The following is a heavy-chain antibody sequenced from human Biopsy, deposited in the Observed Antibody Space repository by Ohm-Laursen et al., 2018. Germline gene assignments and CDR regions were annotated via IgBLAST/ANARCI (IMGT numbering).Heavy chain of an antibody. Sequence: SLRLSCSASGFSFRNYAMSWVRQAPGRGLEWLSESSGSGDAKYYADSVEGRFTISKDISKNTLYLQMNSLSVDDTATYYCAKNQAHNEGVTDHFDSWGQGTLVTVSS. V-gene: IGHV3-23*01. CDR2: SSGSGDAK. D-gene: IGHD3-10*01. CDR3: AKNQAHNEGVTDHFDS. J-gene: IGHJ4*02. CDR1: GFSFRNYA.